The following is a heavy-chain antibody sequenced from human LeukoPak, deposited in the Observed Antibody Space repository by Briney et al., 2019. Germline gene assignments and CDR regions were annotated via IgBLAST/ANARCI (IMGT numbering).Heavy chain of an antibody. Sequence: SETLSLTCTVSGGSISSSSYYWGWIRQPPGKGLEWIGSIYYSGSTYYNPSLKSRVTISVDTSKNQFSLKLSSVTAADTAVYYRARHRYVDYQTRQYNWFDPWGQGTLVTVSS. CDR2: IYYSGST. D-gene: IGHD4-17*01. CDR3: ARHRYVDYQTRQYNWFDP. V-gene: IGHV4-39*01. J-gene: IGHJ5*02. CDR1: GGSISSSSYY.